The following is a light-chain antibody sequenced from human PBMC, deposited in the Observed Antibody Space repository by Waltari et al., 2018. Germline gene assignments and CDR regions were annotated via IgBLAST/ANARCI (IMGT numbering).Light chain of an antibody. J-gene: IGKJ1*01. Sequence: DTQMTQSPSTLSASVGDRVTITCRASQSISSSLAWYQQKPGRAPRLLIYDASTLESGVPLRFSGSGSGTEFTLTISKLQPDDFATYFCQHYSPYSWTFGQGTKVEIK. V-gene: IGKV1-5*01. CDR3: QHYSPYSWT. CDR2: DAS. CDR1: QSISSS.